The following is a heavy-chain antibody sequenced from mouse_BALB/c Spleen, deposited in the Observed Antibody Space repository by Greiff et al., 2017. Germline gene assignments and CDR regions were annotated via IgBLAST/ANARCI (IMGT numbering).Heavy chain of an antibody. J-gene: IGHJ3*01. V-gene: IGHV3-2*02. CDR3: ARSDGYYGAY. D-gene: IGHD2-3*01. CDR1: GYSITSDYA. Sequence: EVKLMESGPGLVKPSQSLSLTCTVTGYSITSDYAWNWIRQFPGNKLEWMGYISYSGSTSYNPSLKSRISITRDTSKNQFFLQLNSVTTEDTATYYCARSDGYYGAYWGQGTLVTVSA. CDR2: ISYSGST.